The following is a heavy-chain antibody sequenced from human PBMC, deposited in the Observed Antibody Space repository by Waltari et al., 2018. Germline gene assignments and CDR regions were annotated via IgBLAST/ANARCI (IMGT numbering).Heavy chain of an antibody. Sequence: GKGLEWVAVIWYDGSNKYYADSVKGRFTISRDNSKNTLYLQMNSLRAEDTAVYYCAKGIYDYVWGSYRYTIPAEYFQHWGQGTLVTVSS. D-gene: IGHD3-16*02. CDR2: IWYDGSNK. J-gene: IGHJ1*01. V-gene: IGHV3-33*06. CDR3: AKGIYDYVWGSYRYTIPAEYFQH.